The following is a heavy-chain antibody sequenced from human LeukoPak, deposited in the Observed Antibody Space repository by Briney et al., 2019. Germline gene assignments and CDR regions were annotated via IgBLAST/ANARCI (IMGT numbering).Heavy chain of an antibody. J-gene: IGHJ4*02. CDR3: ARDLSGYSDY. CDR2: INHSGNT. V-gene: IGHV4-34*01. CDR1: GGSISSYY. D-gene: IGHD2-15*01. Sequence: SETLSLTCTVSGGSISSYYWTWIRQPPGKGLEWIGEINHSGNTNYNTSLKSRVTISLDTSKNQFSLKLSSVTAADTAVYYCARDLSGYSDYWGQGALVTVSS.